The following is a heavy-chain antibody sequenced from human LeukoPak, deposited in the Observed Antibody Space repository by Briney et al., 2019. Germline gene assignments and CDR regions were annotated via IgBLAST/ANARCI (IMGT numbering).Heavy chain of an antibody. Sequence: GESRKISCQGSGYSFTSYWIAWFRQMPGKGLEWMGIIYPADSDTRYSPSFQGQVSISADKSMSIAYLQWRSLKASDTAMYYCARPHYYGSGSYYSGFDIWGQGTMVTVSS. V-gene: IGHV5-51*01. J-gene: IGHJ3*02. CDR3: ARPHYYGSGSYYSGFDI. CDR2: IYPADSDT. CDR1: GYSFTSYW. D-gene: IGHD3-10*01.